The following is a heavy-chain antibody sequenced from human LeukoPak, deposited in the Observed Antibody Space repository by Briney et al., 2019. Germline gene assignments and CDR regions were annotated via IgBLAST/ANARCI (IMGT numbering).Heavy chain of an antibody. V-gene: IGHV3-23*01. CDR2: ISGSGGTT. CDR3: AKIKQWLGAEYFQH. D-gene: IGHD6-19*01. CDR1: GFTFSTYA. Sequence: GGSLRLSCAASGFTFSTYAMSWVRQAPGKGLEWVSAISGSGGTTYNADSVKGRFTISRDNSKSTLYLQMNSLRAEDTALYYCAKIKQWLGAEYFQHWGQGTLVTVSS. J-gene: IGHJ1*01.